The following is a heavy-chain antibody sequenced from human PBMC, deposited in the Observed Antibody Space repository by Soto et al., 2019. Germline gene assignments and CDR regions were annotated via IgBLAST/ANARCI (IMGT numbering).Heavy chain of an antibody. Sequence: VESLKISCKTSGYSFISYWVAWVRQLPWKGLEWMGTFYPFESTSTYSPSFQGQVTISVDKSISTAYLQLSSLKASDTAMYYCASIIGYCRKKVCSWTCDSWGHGTMVTVSS. CDR3: ASIIGYCRKKVCSWTCDS. D-gene: IGHD2-15*01. CDR2: FYPFESTS. V-gene: IGHV5-51*01. J-gene: IGHJ4*03. CDR1: GYSFISYW.